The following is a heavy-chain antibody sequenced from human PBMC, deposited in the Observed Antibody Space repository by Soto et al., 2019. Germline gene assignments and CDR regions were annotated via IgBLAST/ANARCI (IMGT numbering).Heavy chain of an antibody. J-gene: IGHJ4*02. V-gene: IGHV3-23*01. CDR2: ISGSGGSS. D-gene: IGHD6-19*01. CDR1: GFTFSSYA. CDR3: ARRTSGWYLDY. Sequence: EVQLLESGGGLVQPGGSLRLSCAASGFTFSSYAMSWVRQAPGKGLEWVSAISGSGGSSYYADSVKGRFTISRDNSKNTLYLQMNSLSAEDTAVYYCARRTSGWYLDYWGQGTLVTVSS.